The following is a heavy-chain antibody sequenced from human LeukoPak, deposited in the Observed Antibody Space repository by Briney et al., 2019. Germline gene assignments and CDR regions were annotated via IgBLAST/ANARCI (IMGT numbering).Heavy chain of an antibody. V-gene: IGHV3-7*03. Sequence: GGSLRLSCAASGFTFSSYWMNWARRAPGKGLEWVASINHNGNVNYYVDSVKGRFTISRDNTKNSLYLQMNSLRAEDTAAFYCARDQYDTWSRRGNFDSWGQGTLVIVSS. CDR1: GFTFSSYW. D-gene: IGHD3-3*01. CDR2: INHNGNVN. J-gene: IGHJ4*02. CDR3: ARDQYDTWSRRGNFDS.